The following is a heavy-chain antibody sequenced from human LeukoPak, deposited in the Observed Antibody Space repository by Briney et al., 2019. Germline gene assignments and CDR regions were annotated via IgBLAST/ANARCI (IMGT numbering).Heavy chain of an antibody. CDR2: IRSKAYSYAT. CDR3: TRVVPAVSGMDV. D-gene: IGHD2-2*01. Sequence: PGGSLTLSCAASGFTLSDSSLHWVRQASGKGLEWVGRIRSKAYSYATAYAASVKGRFTISRDDSKNTAYLQMNSLNTEDTAVYYCTRVVPAVSGMDVWGQGTTVTVSS. V-gene: IGHV3-73*01. J-gene: IGHJ6*02. CDR1: GFTLSDSS.